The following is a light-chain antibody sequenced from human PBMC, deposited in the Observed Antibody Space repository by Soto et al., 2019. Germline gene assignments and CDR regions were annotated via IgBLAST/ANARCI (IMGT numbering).Light chain of an antibody. J-gene: IGLJ2*01. Sequence: QSALTQPRSVSGSPGQSVTLSCTGTSSDVGGYNYVSWYQQHAGKAPKLMIFDVNKRPSGVPDRFSGPKSGNTASLTISGLHAEDEADYYCCSYAGSYSWVFGEGTKLTVL. CDR3: CSYAGSYSWV. CDR1: SSDVGGYNY. V-gene: IGLV2-11*01. CDR2: DVN.